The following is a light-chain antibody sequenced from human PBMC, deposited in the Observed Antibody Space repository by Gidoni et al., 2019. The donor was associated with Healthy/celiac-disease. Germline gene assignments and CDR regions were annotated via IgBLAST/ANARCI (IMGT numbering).Light chain of an antibody. CDR2: SNN. Sequence: QSVPTQPPSASGTPRQRVTISCSGSSSNIGSNTVNWYQQPPGTAPKLLIYSNNQRPSGVPDRFSGSKSGTSASLAISGLQSEDEADYYCAAWDDSLNGYVFGTGTKVTVL. V-gene: IGLV1-44*01. CDR3: AAWDDSLNGYV. J-gene: IGLJ1*01. CDR1: SSNIGSNT.